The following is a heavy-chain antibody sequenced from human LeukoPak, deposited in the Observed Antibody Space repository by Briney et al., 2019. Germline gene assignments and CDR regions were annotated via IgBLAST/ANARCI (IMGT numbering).Heavy chain of an antibody. CDR2: IYYSRST. J-gene: IGHJ4*02. V-gene: IGHV4-61*01. Sequence: SETLSLTCTVSGGSVSSGSYYWSWIRQPPGKGLEWIGYIYYSRSTNYNPSLKSRVTISVDTSKNQFSLKLSSVTAADTAVYYCASWYYDFWSGYKNFDYWGQGTLVTVSS. CDR3: ASWYYDFWSGYKNFDY. D-gene: IGHD3-3*01. CDR1: GGSVSSGSYY.